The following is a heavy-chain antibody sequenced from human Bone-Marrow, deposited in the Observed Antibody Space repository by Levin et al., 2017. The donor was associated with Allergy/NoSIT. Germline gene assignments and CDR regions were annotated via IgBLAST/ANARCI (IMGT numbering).Heavy chain of an antibody. V-gene: IGHV3-30*04. CDR3: ARDRSGYPQGYYYYGMDV. CDR1: GFTFSSYA. CDR2: ISYDGSNK. D-gene: IGHD3-22*01. Sequence: GGSLRLSCAASGFTFSSYAMHWVRQAPGKGLEWVAVISYDGSNKYYADSVKGRFTISRDNSKNTLYLQMNSLRAEDTAVYYCARDRSGYPQGYYYYGMDVWGQGTTVTVSS. J-gene: IGHJ6*02.